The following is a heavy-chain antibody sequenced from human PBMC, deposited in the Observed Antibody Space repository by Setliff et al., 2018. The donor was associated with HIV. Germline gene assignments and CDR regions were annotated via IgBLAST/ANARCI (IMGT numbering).Heavy chain of an antibody. CDR1: GGSISSGAYH. CDR2: IYYSGST. D-gene: IGHD3-10*01. J-gene: IGHJ6*03. CDR3: ASGGRGSYYGSRNYYQDYYYYMDV. Sequence: TSETLSLTCTVSGGSISSGAYHWSWIRQHPGKGLEWIGYIYYSGSTYYNPSLKSRVTISVDTSKTQFSLKLSSVTAADTAVYYCASGGRGSYYGSRNYYQDYYYYMDVWGKGTTVTVSS. V-gene: IGHV4-31*03.